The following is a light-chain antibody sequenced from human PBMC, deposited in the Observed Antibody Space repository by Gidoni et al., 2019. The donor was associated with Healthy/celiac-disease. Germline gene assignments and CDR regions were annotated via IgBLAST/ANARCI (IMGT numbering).Light chain of an antibody. Sequence: QSALTQPASVSGSPGQSITISCTGTSSDVGGYNYVSWYQHHPGKAPKLMIYEFSNRPSGVSNRFSGSKSGNTASLTISGLQAEDEADYYCSSYTSSSTPLVFGTGTKVTVL. CDR3: SSYTSSSTPLV. CDR1: SSDVGGYNY. J-gene: IGLJ1*01. CDR2: EFS. V-gene: IGLV2-14*01.